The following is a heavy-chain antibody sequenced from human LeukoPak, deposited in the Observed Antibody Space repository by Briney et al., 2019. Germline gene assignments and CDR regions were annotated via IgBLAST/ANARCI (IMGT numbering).Heavy chain of an antibody. CDR1: GYTFTTYY. V-gene: IGHV1-46*01. J-gene: IGHJ4*02. D-gene: IGHD2-15*01. CDR3: ASGGFCSGGSCYSYYY. Sequence: ASVKVSCKASGYTFTTYYMHWVRQAPGQGLEWMGIINPGGGNTNYAQKFQGRVAMTRDTSTSTVYMELSRLRSEDTAVYYCASGGFCSGGSCYSYYYWGQGTPVTVSS. CDR2: INPGGGNT.